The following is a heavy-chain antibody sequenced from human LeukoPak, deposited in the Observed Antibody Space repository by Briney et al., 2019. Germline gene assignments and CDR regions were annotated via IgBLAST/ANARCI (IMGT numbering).Heavy chain of an antibody. D-gene: IGHD2-21*01. Sequence: GGSLRLYCAACGFIFRSYAMSCVRQAPGEGLEGVSANSGCGGSIYYADSVKGRFTISRDISKNTLFLQMNSLRAEDTAVYYCAKDRCGGHCYIFDYWGQGALVTVSS. CDR1: GFIFRSYA. CDR3: AKDRCGGHCYIFDY. CDR2: NSGCGGSI. V-gene: IGHV3-23*01. J-gene: IGHJ4*02.